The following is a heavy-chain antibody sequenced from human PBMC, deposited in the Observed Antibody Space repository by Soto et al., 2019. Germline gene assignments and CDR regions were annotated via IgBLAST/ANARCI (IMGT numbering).Heavy chain of an antibody. CDR3: ARDGDGYYYYGMDV. CDR1: GFTFSSYA. J-gene: IGHJ6*02. Sequence: LRLSCAASGFTFSSYAMHWVRQAPGKGLEWVAVISYDGSNKYYADSVKGRFTISRDNSKNTLYLQMNSLRAEDTAVYYCARDGDGYYYYGMDVWGHGTTATLSS. D-gene: IGHD3-3*01. V-gene: IGHV3-30-3*01. CDR2: ISYDGSNK.